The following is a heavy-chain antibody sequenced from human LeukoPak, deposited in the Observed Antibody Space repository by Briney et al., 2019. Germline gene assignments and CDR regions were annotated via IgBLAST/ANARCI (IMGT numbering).Heavy chain of an antibody. CDR1: GVTFSNYW. Sequence: PGGSLRLSCEASGVTFSNYWMTWVRQAPGKGLGWVANIKPGGSDQSYVGSVKGRFTISREDPKNLLYLQMNSLRAEDTAVYYCVRAIVESDDAFDVWGQGTKVTVSS. CDR3: VRAIVESDDAFDV. CDR2: IKPGGSDQ. V-gene: IGHV3-7*01. J-gene: IGHJ3*01. D-gene: IGHD1-26*01.